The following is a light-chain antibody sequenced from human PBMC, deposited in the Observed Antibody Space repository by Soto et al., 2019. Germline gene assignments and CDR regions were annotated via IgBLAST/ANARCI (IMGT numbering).Light chain of an antibody. CDR2: GAS. J-gene: IGKJ1*01. V-gene: IGKV3-20*01. CDR3: QYYGSSST. CDR1: SSVRGSF. Sequence: IVLTQSRAPLALSPGERRSVCCRARSSVRGSFLAWYQQKPGQAPRLLLYGASIRATGIPDRFSGSGCGTDFTLTISRLEPAEFAVYYCQYYGSSSTFGQGTKVDIK.